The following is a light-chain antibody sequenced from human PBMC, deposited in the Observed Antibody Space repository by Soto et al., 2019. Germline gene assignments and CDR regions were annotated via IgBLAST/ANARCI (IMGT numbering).Light chain of an antibody. CDR2: EVN. Sequence: QSALTQPPSASGSPGQSVTISCTGTSNYVGGYDFVSWYQQHPGRAPKLIIVEVNKWPSGVPDRFSASKSGNTASLTVSGLQAEDEADYYCSSYAGDNTYVFGTGTKVPS. CDR3: SSYAGDNTYV. CDR1: SNYVGGYDF. V-gene: IGLV2-8*01. J-gene: IGLJ1*01.